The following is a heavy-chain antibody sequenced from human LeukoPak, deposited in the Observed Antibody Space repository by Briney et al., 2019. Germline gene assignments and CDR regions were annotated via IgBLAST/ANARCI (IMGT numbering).Heavy chain of an antibody. V-gene: IGHV3-23*01. CDR3: ARDPYYDFWSDYGTEAFDI. Sequence: GGSLGLSCAASGFTFSSYAMSWVRQAPGKGLEWVSAISGSGGSTYYSDSVKGRFTISRDNSKNTLYLQMNSLRAEDTAVYYCARDPYYDFWSDYGTEAFDIWGQGTMVTVSS. D-gene: IGHD3-3*01. J-gene: IGHJ3*02. CDR1: GFTFSSYA. CDR2: ISGSGGST.